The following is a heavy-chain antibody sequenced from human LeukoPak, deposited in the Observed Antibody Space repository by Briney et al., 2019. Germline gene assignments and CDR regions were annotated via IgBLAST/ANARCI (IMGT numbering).Heavy chain of an antibody. CDR2: IKTDGSEK. CDR1: GFTFSNYW. V-gene: IGHV3-7*01. D-gene: IGHD4-17*01. Sequence: PGGSLRLSCEGSGFTFSNYWMGWVRQAPGKGLQWVANIKTDGSEKYYVDSVKGRFTISRDNAKNSLHLQMNSLRAEDTAVYYCARDRAYYGERETDYYYYGMDVWGQGTTVTVSS. J-gene: IGHJ6*02. CDR3: ARDRAYYGERETDYYYYGMDV.